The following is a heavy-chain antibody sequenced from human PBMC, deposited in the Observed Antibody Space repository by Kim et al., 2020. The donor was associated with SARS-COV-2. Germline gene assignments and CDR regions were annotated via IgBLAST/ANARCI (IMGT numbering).Heavy chain of an antibody. V-gene: IGHV3-30*18. CDR1: GFTFSSYG. D-gene: IGHD3-22*01. CDR2: ISYDGSNK. J-gene: IGHJ3*02. Sequence: GGSLRLSCAASGFTFSSYGMHWVRQAPGKGLEWVAVISYDGSNKYYADSVKGRFTISRDNSKNTLYLQMNSLRAEDTAVYYCAKDLFSWQWAHYYDSSGYPNDAFDIWGQGTMVTVSS. CDR3: AKDLFSWQWAHYYDSSGYPNDAFDI.